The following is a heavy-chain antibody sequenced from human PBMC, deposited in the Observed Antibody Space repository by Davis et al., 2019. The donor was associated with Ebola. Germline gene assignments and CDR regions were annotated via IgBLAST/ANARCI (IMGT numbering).Heavy chain of an antibody. CDR2: KRYVGRNE. J-gene: IGHJ4*02. V-gene: IGHV3-30*02. Sequence: GESLKISCAASGFTLSVYSIHWVRQAPGKGLEWVAFKRYVGRNEYYADSVKGRFTISSDHSKNSLYLQVNSLRDEDTAVYYCAKFSRAGDSVWGRGTLVTVSS. CDR3: AKFSRAGDSV. CDR1: GFTLSVYS. D-gene: IGHD6-13*01.